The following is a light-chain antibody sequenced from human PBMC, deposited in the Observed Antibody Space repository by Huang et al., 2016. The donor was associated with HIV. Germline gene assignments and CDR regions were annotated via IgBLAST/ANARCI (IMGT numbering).Light chain of an antibody. Sequence: EIVLTQSPATLSLSPGQKATLSCRASQTLAANYLAWYQQKPGQAPRLLVYGASNRVNVVPARFSGSGSGTDFTLSISRLEPEDFALYFCQQYASSTFTFGRGTNLEI. CDR3: QQYASSTFT. CDR2: GAS. J-gene: IGKJ2*01. CDR1: QTLAANY. V-gene: IGKV3-20*01.